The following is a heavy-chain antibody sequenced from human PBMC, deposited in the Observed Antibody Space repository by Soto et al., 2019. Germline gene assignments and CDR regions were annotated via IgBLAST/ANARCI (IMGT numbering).Heavy chain of an antibody. CDR1: GFTFSDYS. CDR3: ARDARNDLYYFWFDS. Sequence: GGSLRLSWVGSGFTFSDYSMNWVRQAPGKGLEWISYITGDGSPTVYADSVKGRFTISRDNAKKSVFLQMNSLRDEDTAVYYCARDARNDLYYFWFDSWGQGTPVTAPQ. V-gene: IGHV3-48*02. D-gene: IGHD3-3*01. J-gene: IGHJ5*01. CDR2: ITGDGSPT.